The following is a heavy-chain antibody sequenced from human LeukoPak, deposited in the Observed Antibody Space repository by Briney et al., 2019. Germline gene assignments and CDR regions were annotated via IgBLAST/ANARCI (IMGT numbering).Heavy chain of an antibody. J-gene: IGHJ4*02. CDR2: IYHSGST. D-gene: IGHD3-22*01. CDR1: GGSISSGGYS. CDR3: ARVVFFGDSSGYRWYYFDY. Sequence: PSETLSLTCAVSGGSISSGGYSWSWIRQPPGKGLEWIGYIYHSGSTYYNPSLKSRVTISVGRSKNQFSLKLSSVTAADTAVYYCARVVFFGDSSGYRWYYFDYWGQGTLVTVSS. V-gene: IGHV4-30-2*01.